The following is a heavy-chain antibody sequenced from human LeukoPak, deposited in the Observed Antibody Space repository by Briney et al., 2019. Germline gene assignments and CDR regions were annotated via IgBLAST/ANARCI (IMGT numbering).Heavy chain of an antibody. CDR1: GYTFTGYY. CDR3: AKGDDYGYHFDY. V-gene: IGHV1-2*02. D-gene: IGHD5-12*01. J-gene: IGHJ4*02. Sequence: ASVKVSCKASGYTFTGYYMHWVRQAPGQGLEWMGWINPNSGGTNYARKFQGRVTMTRDTSISTADMDLSRLRSDDTAVYYCAKGDDYGYHFDYWGQGTLVTVSS. CDR2: INPNSGGT.